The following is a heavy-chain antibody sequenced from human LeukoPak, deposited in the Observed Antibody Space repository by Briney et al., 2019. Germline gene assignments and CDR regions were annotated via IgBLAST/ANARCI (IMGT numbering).Heavy chain of an antibody. Sequence: ASVKVSCKASGGTFSSYAISWVRQAPGQGLEWMGGIIPIFGTANYAQKFQGRVTITADESTSTAYMELSSLRSEDTAVYYCAADRNYYDSSGSPIYMDVWGKGTTVTVSS. V-gene: IGHV1-69*13. J-gene: IGHJ6*03. CDR2: IIPIFGTA. D-gene: IGHD3-22*01. CDR1: GGTFSSYA. CDR3: AADRNYYDSSGSPIYMDV.